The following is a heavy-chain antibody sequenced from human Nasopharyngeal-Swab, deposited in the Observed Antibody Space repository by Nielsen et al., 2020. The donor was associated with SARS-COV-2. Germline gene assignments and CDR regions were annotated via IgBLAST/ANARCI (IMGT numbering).Heavy chain of an antibody. CDR2: MNPNSGNT. CDR3: ARRVPPFSSSWYQRYYYYYMDV. J-gene: IGHJ6*03. V-gene: IGHV1-8*01. Sequence: WVRQAPGQGLEWMGWMNPNSGNTGYAQKFQGRVTMTRNTSISTAYMELSSLRSEDTAVYYCARRVPPFSSSWYQRYYYYYMDVWGKGTMVTVSS. D-gene: IGHD6-13*01.